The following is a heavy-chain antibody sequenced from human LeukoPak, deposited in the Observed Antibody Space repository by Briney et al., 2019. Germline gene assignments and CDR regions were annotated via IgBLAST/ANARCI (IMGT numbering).Heavy chain of an antibody. CDR3: ARVTAAGTWAFDI. CDR1: GDTFTIND. Sequence: ASVTVSYTASGDTFTINDINWVRQAPGEGLEWMGWMNTKSGNTGYTQKFQGRVTITRNTSISTSYMELTNLRSEDTAVYYCARVTAAGTWAFDIWGQGTTVTVSS. CDR2: MNTKSGNT. J-gene: IGHJ3*02. V-gene: IGHV1-8*01. D-gene: IGHD6-13*01.